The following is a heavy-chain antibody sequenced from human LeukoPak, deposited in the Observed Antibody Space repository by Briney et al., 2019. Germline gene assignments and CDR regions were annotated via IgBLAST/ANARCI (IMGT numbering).Heavy chain of an antibody. J-gene: IGHJ4*02. CDR1: GFTVSSNY. CDR2: IYSGGST. V-gene: IGHV3-53*05. D-gene: IGHD6-6*01. CDR3: ARDAREYSSSPDY. Sequence: GGSLRLSCAASGFTVSSNYMSWVRQAPGKGLEWVSVIYSGGSTYYADSVKGRFTISRDNSKNTLYLQMNSLRAEDTAVYYCARDAREYSSSPDYWGQGTLVTVSS.